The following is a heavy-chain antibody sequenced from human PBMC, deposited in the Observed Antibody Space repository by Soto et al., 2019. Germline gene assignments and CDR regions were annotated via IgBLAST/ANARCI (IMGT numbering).Heavy chain of an antibody. J-gene: IGHJ4*02. CDR3: ARGRGSYCSSTSCYRYYFDY. D-gene: IGHD2-2*01. Sequence: SVKVSCKASGGTFSSYAISWVRQAPGQGLEWMGGIIPIFGTANYAQKFQGRVTITADKSTSTAYMELSSLRSEDTAVYYCARGRGSYCSSTSCYRYYFDYWGQGTLVTVSS. CDR1: GGTFSSYA. V-gene: IGHV1-69*06. CDR2: IIPIFGTA.